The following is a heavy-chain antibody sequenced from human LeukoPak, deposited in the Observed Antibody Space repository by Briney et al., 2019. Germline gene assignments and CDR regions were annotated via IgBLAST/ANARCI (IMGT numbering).Heavy chain of an antibody. CDR1: GGSISSDY. CDR2: IYYSGST. J-gene: IGHJ4*02. CDR3: ARTDYYDSSGYFY. V-gene: IGHV4-59*01. Sequence: SSETLSLTCTVSGGSISSDYWSWIRQPPGKGLEWIGYIYYSGSTNYNPSLKSRVTISVDTSKNPFSLKLSSVTAADTAVYYCARTDYYDSSGYFYWGQGTPVTVSS. D-gene: IGHD3-22*01.